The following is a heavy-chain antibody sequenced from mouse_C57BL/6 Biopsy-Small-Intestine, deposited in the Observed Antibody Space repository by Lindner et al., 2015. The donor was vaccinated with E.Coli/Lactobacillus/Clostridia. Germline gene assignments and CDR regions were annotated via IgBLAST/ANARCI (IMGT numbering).Heavy chain of an antibody. CDR3: ARDYDYDGH. CDR1: GYAFSSSW. J-gene: IGHJ2*01. V-gene: IGHV1-82*01. D-gene: IGHD2-4*01. CDR2: IYPGDGDT. Sequence: VQLQESGPGPVKPGASVKISCKASGYAFSSSWMNWVKQRPGKGLEWIGRIYPGDGDTNYNGKFKGKATLTADKSSSTAHMQLSSLTSEDSAVYFCARDYDYDGHWGQGTTLTVSS.